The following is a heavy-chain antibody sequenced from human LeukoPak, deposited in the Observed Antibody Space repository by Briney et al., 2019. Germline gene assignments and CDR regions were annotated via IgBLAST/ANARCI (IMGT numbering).Heavy chain of an antibody. CDR2: INHSGST. V-gene: IGHV4-34*01. Sequence: PSETLSLTCTVSGGSISSYYWSWIRQPPGKGLEWIGEINHSGSTNYNPSLKSRVTISVDTSKNQFSLKLSSVTAADTAVYYCARGTPAKAARPNYYYYYYMDVWGKGTTATVSS. D-gene: IGHD6-6*01. CDR1: GGSISSYY. J-gene: IGHJ6*03. CDR3: ARGTPAKAARPNYYYYYYMDV.